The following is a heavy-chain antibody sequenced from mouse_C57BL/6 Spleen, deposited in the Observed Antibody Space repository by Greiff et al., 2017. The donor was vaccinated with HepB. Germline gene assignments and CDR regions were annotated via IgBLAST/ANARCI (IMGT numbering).Heavy chain of an antibody. J-gene: IGHJ2*01. V-gene: IGHV1-22*01. Sequence: EVQLQQSGPELVKPGASVKMSCKASGYTFTDYNMHWVKQSHGKSLEWIGYINPNNGGTSYNQKFKGKATLTVNKSSSTAYMELRRLTSEDSAVYYCARWQIYYDYDGDYWGQGTTLTVSS. D-gene: IGHD2-4*01. CDR2: INPNNGGT. CDR3: ARWQIYYDYDGDY. CDR1: GYTFTDYN.